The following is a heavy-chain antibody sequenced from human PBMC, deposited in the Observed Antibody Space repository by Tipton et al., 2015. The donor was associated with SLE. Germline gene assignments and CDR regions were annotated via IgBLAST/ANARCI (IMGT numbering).Heavy chain of an antibody. Sequence: LRLSCTVSGGSISSYYWSWIRQPPGKGLEWIGEINHSGSTNYNPSLKSRVTISVDTSKNQFSLKLSSVTAADTAVYYCARLRISSSRGDYWGQGTLVTVSS. CDR3: ARLRISSSRGDY. D-gene: IGHD6-13*01. V-gene: IGHV4-34*01. CDR2: INHSGST. CDR1: GGSISSYY. J-gene: IGHJ4*02.